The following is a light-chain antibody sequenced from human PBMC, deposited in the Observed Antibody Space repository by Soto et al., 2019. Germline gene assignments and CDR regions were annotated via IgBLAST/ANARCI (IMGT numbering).Light chain of an antibody. V-gene: IGLV1-40*01. Sequence: QLVLTQPPSVSGAPGQMVTISCTGSSSNIGAGYDVHWYQQLPRTAPKLLIYGNSNRPSGVPDRFSASKSGTSASLAITGLQPEDEADYYCQSYDGAPLFGGGTQLTAL. CDR1: SSNIGAGYD. CDR3: QSYDGAPL. CDR2: GNS. J-gene: IGLJ7*02.